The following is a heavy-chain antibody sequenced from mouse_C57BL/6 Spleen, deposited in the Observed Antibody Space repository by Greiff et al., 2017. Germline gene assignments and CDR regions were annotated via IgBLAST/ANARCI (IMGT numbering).Heavy chain of an antibody. CDR2: IDPETGGT. CDR1: GYTFTDYE. D-gene: IGHD1-1*02. J-gene: IGHJ2*01. V-gene: IGHV1-15*01. Sequence: VQLQQSGAELVRPGASVTLSCKASGYTFTDYEMHWVKQTPVHGLEWIGAIDPETGGTAYNQKFKGKAILTADKSSSTAYMERRSLTSEDSAVYSCTRPGTVVVFGYWGQGTTLTVSS. CDR3: TRPGTVVVFGY.